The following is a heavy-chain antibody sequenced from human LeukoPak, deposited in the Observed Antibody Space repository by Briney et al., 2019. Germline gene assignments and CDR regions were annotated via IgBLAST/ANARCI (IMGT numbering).Heavy chain of an antibody. D-gene: IGHD3-3*01. V-gene: IGHV4-34*01. CDR3: AKHLRRRFFSRTLAFDP. J-gene: IGHJ5*02. CDR1: GGSISRHY. CDR2: INHSGST. Sequence: SETLSLTCTVSGGSISRHYWSWIRQPPGKGLEWIGEINHSGSTNYNPSLKSRVTISIDTSKNQFSLKLSSVTAADTAVYYCAKHLRRRFFSRTLAFDPWGQGTLVTVSS.